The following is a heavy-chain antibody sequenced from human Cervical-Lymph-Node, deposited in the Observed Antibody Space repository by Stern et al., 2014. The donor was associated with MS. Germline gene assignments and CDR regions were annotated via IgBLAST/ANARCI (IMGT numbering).Heavy chain of an antibody. Sequence: VQLAESGGGVVQPGRSLRLTCTVSGFTFSSYGMHWVRQAPGKGLEWVSVISYDGSDTYYAESVKGRFTISRDNTKNTLYLEMRRLSREDTAVYYCVKRGITEVRGVRLGDYWGPGTLVIVSS. CDR1: GFTFSSYG. D-gene: IGHD3-10*01. V-gene: IGHV3-30*18. CDR3: VKRGITEVRGVRLGDY. CDR2: ISYDGSDT. J-gene: IGHJ4*02.